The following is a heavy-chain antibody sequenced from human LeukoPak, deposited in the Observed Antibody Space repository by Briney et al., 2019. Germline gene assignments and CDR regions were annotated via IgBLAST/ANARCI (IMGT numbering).Heavy chain of an antibody. D-gene: IGHD3-16*02. CDR1: GGTFSSYA. Sequence: SVKVSRKASGGTFSSYAISWVRQAPGQGLEWMGGIIPIFGTANYAQKFQGRVTITADESTSTAYMELSSLRSEDTAVYYCALTLDYDYVWGSYRRFDYWGQGTLVTVSS. J-gene: IGHJ4*02. V-gene: IGHV1-69*13. CDR3: ALTLDYDYVWGSYRRFDY. CDR2: IIPIFGTA.